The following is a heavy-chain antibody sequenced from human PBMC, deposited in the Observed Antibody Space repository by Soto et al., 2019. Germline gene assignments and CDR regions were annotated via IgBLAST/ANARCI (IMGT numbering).Heavy chain of an antibody. CDR1: GYTFTDYY. CDR3: ARAHAKVYRDISSSL. D-gene: IGHD6-6*01. J-gene: IGHJ4*02. V-gene: IGHV1-18*01. Sequence: ASVQVSFKASGYTFTDYYLHWVRQSPGQGLEWMGWISSYNGFTNYTPKLQGRVTMTIDTSTSTAYMELRNLRSDDTAIYYCARAHAKVYRDISSSLWGQGTLVTVSS. CDR2: ISSYNGFT.